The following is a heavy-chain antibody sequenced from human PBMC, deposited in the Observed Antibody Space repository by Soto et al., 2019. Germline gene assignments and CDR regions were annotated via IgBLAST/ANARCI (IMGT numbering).Heavy chain of an antibody. CDR3: ARGSRYFFIPAEDGIRYCSTVSAFRLNRSSDL. CDR2: IYYSGST. V-gene: IGHV4-59*01. J-gene: IGHJ2*01. D-gene: IGHD3-9*01. Sequence: GKGLEWIGYIYYSGSTNYNPSLKSRVTISVDTSKNQFSLKLSSVTAADTAVYYCARGSRYFFIPAEDGIRYCSTVSAFRLNRSSDL.